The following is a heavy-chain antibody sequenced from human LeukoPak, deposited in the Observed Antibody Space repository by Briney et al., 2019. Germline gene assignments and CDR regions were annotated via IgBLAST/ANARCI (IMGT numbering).Heavy chain of an antibody. V-gene: IGHV1-24*01. CDR3: ATGPGGKDDY. CDR2: FDPEDGET. J-gene: IGHJ4*02. CDR1: GYTLTELS. Sequence: WASVKVSCKVSGYTLTELSMHWVRQAPGKGLEWMGGFDPEDGETIYAQKFQGRVTMTEDTSTDTAYMELSSLRSEDTAVYYCATGPGGKDDYWAQGTLVTVSS. D-gene: IGHD3-16*01.